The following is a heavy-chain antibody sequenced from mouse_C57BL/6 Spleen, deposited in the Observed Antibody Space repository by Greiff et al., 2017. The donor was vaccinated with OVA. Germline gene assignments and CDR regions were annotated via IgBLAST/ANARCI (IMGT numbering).Heavy chain of an antibody. Sequence: VQLQQPGAELVKPGASVKLSCKASGYTFTSYWMHWVKQRPGQGLEWIGMIHPNSGSTNYNEKFKSKATLTVDKSSSTAYMQLSSLTSEDSAVYYCERREILRRGYAMDYWGQGTSVTVSS. V-gene: IGHV1-64*01. D-gene: IGHD1-1*01. CDR1: GYTFTSYW. CDR2: IHPNSGST. CDR3: ERREILRRGYAMDY. J-gene: IGHJ4*01.